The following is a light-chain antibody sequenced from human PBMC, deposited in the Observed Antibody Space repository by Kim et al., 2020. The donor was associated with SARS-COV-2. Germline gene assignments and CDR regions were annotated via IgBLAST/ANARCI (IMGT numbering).Light chain of an antibody. J-gene: IGLJ3*02. CDR3: QAWDHTPAV. CDR1: KLGNTF. Sequence: SYELTQPPSVSVSPGQTASITCSGDKLGNTFASWYQQKPGQSPVLVIFQNNKRPSGIPERFSGSNSGNTATLTISGAQAMDEADYFCQAWDHTPAVFGGG. V-gene: IGLV3-1*01. CDR2: QNN.